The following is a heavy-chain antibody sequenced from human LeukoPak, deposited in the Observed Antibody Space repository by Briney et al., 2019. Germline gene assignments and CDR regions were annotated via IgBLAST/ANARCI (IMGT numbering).Heavy chain of an antibody. Sequence: PGGSLRLSCTASGFTFGDYATSWFRQAPGKGLEWVGFVRGKAYGGTTEYAASVKDRFTISRDDSKSIAYLQMNSLKTEDTAVYYCTRVPIRTVTMIVVIRGHDAFDIWGQGTTVTVSS. CDR1: GFTFGDYA. J-gene: IGHJ3*02. CDR3: TRVPIRTVTMIVVIRGHDAFDI. CDR2: VRGKAYGGTT. D-gene: IGHD3-22*01. V-gene: IGHV3-49*03.